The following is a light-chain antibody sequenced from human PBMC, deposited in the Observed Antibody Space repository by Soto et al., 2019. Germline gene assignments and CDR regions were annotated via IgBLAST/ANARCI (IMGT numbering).Light chain of an antibody. V-gene: IGKV3-20*01. CDR1: PSVSSSY. CDR3: QQYGSSPLT. J-gene: IGKJ2*01. Sequence: ESVLTQSPGTLSLSPGERATLYCRASPSVSSSYLAWYQQKPGQAPRLLIYGASSRATGIPDRFSCSGSGTDFTLTISRLETEDFAVYYCQQYGSSPLTFGQGTNLEIK. CDR2: GAS.